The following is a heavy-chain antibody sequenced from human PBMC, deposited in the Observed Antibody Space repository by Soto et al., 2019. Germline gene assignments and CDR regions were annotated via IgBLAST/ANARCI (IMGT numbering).Heavy chain of an antibody. CDR1: GFTLSDYT. Sequence: PGGSLRLSCAASGFTLSDYTMNWVRQAPGKGLEWVSSISSSGDYIYYADSLKGRFTISRDSPKSSLYLQMNSLRAEDTAVYYCTRDRKRETNGSGYWGQGTLVTVSS. CDR3: TRDRKRETNGSGY. CDR2: ISSSGDYI. J-gene: IGHJ4*02. V-gene: IGHV3-21*01. D-gene: IGHD1-26*01.